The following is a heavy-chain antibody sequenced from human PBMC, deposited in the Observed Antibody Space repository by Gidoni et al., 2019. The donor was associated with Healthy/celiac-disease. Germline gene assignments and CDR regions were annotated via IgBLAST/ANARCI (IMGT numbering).Heavy chain of an antibody. CDR3: AKSSGGGYGVLYYFDY. V-gene: IGHV3-23*01. J-gene: IGHJ4*02. CDR2: ISGSGDRT. D-gene: IGHD4-17*01. CDR1: GFTFSSYA. Sequence: EVQLLESGGGLVQPGGSLRLSCAASGFTFSSYAMNWVRPAPGKGLEWVSSISGSGDRTYYADSVKGRFTISRDNSKNTLYLQMNSLRAEDTALYYCAKSSGGGYGVLYYFDYWGQGTLVTVSS.